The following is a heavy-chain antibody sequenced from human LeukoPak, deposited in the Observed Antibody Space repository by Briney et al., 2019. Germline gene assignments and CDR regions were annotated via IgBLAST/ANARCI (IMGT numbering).Heavy chain of an antibody. J-gene: IGHJ4*02. CDR3: ARQSYDSGTFYYTY. CDR2: IHHSGCT. D-gene: IGHD3-10*01. Sequence: SETLSLTCAVSGYSINNTYFWGWIRQPPGKGLEWIGSIHHSGCTFYNPSLKGRVTISVDTSKNQFSLKLNSVTAADTAVYYCARQSYDSGTFYYTYWGQGTPVTVSS. V-gene: IGHV4-38-2*01. CDR1: GYSINNTYF.